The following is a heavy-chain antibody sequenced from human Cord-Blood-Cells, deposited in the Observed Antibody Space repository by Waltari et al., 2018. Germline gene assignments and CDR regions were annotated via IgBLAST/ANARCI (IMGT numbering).Heavy chain of an antibody. D-gene: IGHD5-12*01. J-gene: IGHJ4*02. CDR2: IYYSGSP. CDR1: GGSISSSSYY. Sequence: QLQLQESGPGLVKPSETLSLPCTVSGGSISSSSYYWGWIRQPPGKGLEWIGRIYYSGSPYYTPALERGVTRSADTSRNHFSLKLSSVTAADTAVYYCARHNGESGYDDYWGQGTLVTVSS. V-gene: IGHV4-39*01. CDR3: ARHNGESGYDDY.